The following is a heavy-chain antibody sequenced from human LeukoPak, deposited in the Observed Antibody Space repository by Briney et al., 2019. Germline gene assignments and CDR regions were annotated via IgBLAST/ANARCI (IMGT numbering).Heavy chain of an antibody. CDR3: AKDQIVATIFDY. D-gene: IGHD5-12*01. J-gene: IGHJ4*02. Sequence: GGSLRLSCTGSGFIFSNYIMNWVRQAPGKGLEWVAFIRYDGSNKYYADSVKGRFTISRDNSKNTLYLQMNSLRAEDTAVYYCAKDQIVATIFDYWGQGALVTVSS. CDR1: GFIFSNYI. V-gene: IGHV3-30*02. CDR2: IRYDGSNK.